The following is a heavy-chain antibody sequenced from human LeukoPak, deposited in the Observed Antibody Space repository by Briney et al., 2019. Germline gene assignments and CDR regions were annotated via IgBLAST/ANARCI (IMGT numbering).Heavy chain of an antibody. D-gene: IGHD1-14*01. CDR3: ADLDRG. Sequence: GGSLRLSCAASGFNISDAWMTWVRQAPGKGLESLATITQDGGRQFYVDSVKGRFTISRDNAKNSLYLQMNSLRGEDTAVYYCADLDRGWGQGTMVTVSS. J-gene: IGHJ3*01. CDR2: ITQDGGRQ. CDR1: GFNISDAW. V-gene: IGHV3-7*01.